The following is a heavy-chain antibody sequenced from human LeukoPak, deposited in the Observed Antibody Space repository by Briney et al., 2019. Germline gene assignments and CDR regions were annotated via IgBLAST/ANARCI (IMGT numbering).Heavy chain of an antibody. D-gene: IGHD2-15*01. V-gene: IGHV3-74*01. J-gene: IGHJ4*02. Sequence: GSMRLSCAASGLSFSAYKMHWVRQAPRKGLVWVSRISTDGYTTDYADFVQGRFTASRDNTKNTWSLEMNSLRAEDTAVYYCVVGGSPGYWGQGTLVTVSS. CDR1: GLSFSAYK. CDR2: ISTDGYTT. CDR3: VVGGSPGY.